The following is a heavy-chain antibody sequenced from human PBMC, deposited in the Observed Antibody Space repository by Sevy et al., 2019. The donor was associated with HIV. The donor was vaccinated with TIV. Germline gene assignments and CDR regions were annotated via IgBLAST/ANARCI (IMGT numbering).Heavy chain of an antibody. J-gene: IGHJ4*02. CDR1: GFTFTNYG. D-gene: IGHD6-19*01. CDR2: ISNSGANT. CDR3: AKEWTLLRDWYRESDY. Sequence: GGSLRLSCSASGFTFTNYGMHWVRQAPGKGLEWVSGISNSGANTYYADSVRGRFTVSRDNSKNTVYLQLNSLRAEDTAIYYCAKEWTLLRDWYRESDYWGQGTLVTVSS. V-gene: IGHV3-23*01.